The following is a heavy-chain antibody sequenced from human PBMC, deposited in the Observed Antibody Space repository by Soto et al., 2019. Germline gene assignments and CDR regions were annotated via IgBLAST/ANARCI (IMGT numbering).Heavy chain of an antibody. Sequence: SETLSLTCAISGGSVSSNSAALNWVRQSPSRGPEWLGRTYYRSKWYNDSAVSVKRRININPDTSKNQLSLKLNYVTPEETAVYYCARVPLEREGYSSSWDIYGMDVWGQGTTVTVSS. CDR1: GGSVSSNSAA. CDR3: ARVPLEREGYSSSWDIYGMDV. D-gene: IGHD6-13*01. CDR2: TYYRSKWYN. V-gene: IGHV6-1*01. J-gene: IGHJ6*02.